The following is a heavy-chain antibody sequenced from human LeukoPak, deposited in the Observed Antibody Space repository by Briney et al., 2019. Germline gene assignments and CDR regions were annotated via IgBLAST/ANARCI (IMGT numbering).Heavy chain of an antibody. Sequence: GGSLRLSCAASGFTFSSYWMSWVRQAPGKGLEWEANIKQDGSEKYYVDSVKGRFTISRDNAKNSLYLQMNSLRAEDTAVYYCASLSGYSSGWYPIAEYFQHWGQGTLVTVSS. CDR2: IKQDGSEK. D-gene: IGHD6-19*01. CDR3: ASLSGYSSGWYPIAEYFQH. CDR1: GFTFSSYW. V-gene: IGHV3-7*03. J-gene: IGHJ1*01.